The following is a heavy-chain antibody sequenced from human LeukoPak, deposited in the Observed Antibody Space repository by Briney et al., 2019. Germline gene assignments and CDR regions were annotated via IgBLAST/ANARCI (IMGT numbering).Heavy chain of an antibody. CDR3: GKTTVGYSSGQKPAWPVDY. D-gene: IGHD5-18*01. Sequence: GGSLRVSCEASGFTFGSHAMYWVRQALGKGLEWVAGIFGSGGSLHYADPVKGRFTISRDNSRNTVYLQINSLRAEDTAVYYCGKTTVGYSSGQKPAWPVDYWGQGTLVTVSS. CDR1: GFTFGSHA. V-gene: IGHV3-23*01. CDR2: IFGSGGSL. J-gene: IGHJ4*02.